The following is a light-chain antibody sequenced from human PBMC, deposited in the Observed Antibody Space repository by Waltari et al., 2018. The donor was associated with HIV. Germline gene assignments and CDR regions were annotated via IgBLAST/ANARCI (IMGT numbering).Light chain of an antibody. CDR3: MIWHSNAYV. V-gene: IGLV5-45*02. CDR1: SGINVASHR. Sequence: QAVLTQPPSLSAPPGTSASLTCTLRSGINVASHRIYWYQQSSRTPPQSLLTYQSASDVPRGSGVPSRFSASKDGSANAGILLISGIQSEDEADCYCMIWHSNAYVFGSGTKVTV. J-gene: IGLJ1*01. CDR2: YQSASDV.